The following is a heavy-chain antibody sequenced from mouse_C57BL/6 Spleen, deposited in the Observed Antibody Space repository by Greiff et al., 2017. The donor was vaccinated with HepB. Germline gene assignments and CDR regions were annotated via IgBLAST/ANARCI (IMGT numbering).Heavy chain of an antibody. Sequence: VHVKQSGAELVRPGASVKLSCTASGFNIKDYYMHWVKQRPEQGLEWIGRIDPEDGDTEYAPKFQGKATMTADTSSNTAYLQLSSLTSEDTAVYYCTSHGNGNLDYWGQGTTLTVSS. J-gene: IGHJ2*01. D-gene: IGHD2-1*01. CDR2: IDPEDGDT. CDR3: TSHGNGNLDY. CDR1: GFNIKDYY. V-gene: IGHV14-1*01.